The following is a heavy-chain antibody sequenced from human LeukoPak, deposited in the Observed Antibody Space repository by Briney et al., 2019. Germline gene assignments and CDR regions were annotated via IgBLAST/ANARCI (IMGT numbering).Heavy chain of an antibody. V-gene: IGHV3-64*01. D-gene: IGHD2-2*01. CDR3: ARSSIVVVSILDY. CDR1: GFTFSSYA. Sequence: GGSLRLSCAASGFTFSSYAMHWVRQAPGKGLEYVSAISSNGGSTSYANSVKGRFTISRDNSKNTLYLQMGSLRAEDMAVYYCARSSIVVVSILDYWGQGTLVTVSS. J-gene: IGHJ4*02. CDR2: ISSNGGST.